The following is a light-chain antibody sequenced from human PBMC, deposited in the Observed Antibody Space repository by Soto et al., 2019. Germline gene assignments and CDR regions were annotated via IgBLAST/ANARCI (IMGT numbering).Light chain of an antibody. V-gene: IGKV3-20*01. CDR1: QSVSSSY. CDR3: QQYGSSLLT. J-gene: IGKJ4*01. Sequence: EIVLTQSPGTLSLSPGERATLXXRASQSVSSSYLAWYQQKPGQAPRVXIYGASSRATGIPDRFSGSGSGTDFTLTISRLEPEDFAVYYCQQYGSSLLTFGGGTKVDIK. CDR2: GAS.